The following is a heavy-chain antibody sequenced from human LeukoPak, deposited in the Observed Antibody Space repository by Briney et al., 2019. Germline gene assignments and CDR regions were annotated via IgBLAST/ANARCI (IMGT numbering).Heavy chain of an antibody. CDR1: WWAFSGYY. Sequence: SETLSLNCAGYWWAFSGYYWSWIRPPPGKGLEWIGEINHSGSTNYNPSLKSRVTISVDTSKNQFSLKLSSVTAADTAVYYCATLFWSGYRYFDYWGQGTLVTVSS. CDR3: ATLFWSGYRYFDY. J-gene: IGHJ4*02. V-gene: IGHV4-34*01. D-gene: IGHD3-3*01. CDR2: INHSGST.